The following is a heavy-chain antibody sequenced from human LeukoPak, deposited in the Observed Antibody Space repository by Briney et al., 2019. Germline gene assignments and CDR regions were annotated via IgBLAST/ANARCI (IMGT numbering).Heavy chain of an antibody. J-gene: IGHJ4*02. D-gene: IGHD6-13*01. Sequence: SETLSLTCTVSGGSIRSYYWFWIRQPPGKGLEWIGNMYYSGSTNYNPSLKSRVTISVDTSRNQFSLKLSSVTAADTAVYYCARAESSSWVGHWGQGTLVTVSS. CDR2: MYYSGST. V-gene: IGHV4-59*13. CDR3: ARAESSSWVGH. CDR1: GGSIRSYY.